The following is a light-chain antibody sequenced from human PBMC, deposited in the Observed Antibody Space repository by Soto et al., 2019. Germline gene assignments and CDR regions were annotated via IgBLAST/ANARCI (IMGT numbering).Light chain of an antibody. Sequence: EIVLTQSPGTLSLSPGERASLSCRASQSISGIYLAWYQHKPGQAPRLLLHSASSSATGIPDRFSGSGSGTDFPLTISSLEPEDSAVYYCQHYGSSPPIIFGQGTRLEIK. V-gene: IGKV3-20*01. CDR1: QSISGIY. CDR3: QHYGSSPPII. J-gene: IGKJ5*01. CDR2: SAS.